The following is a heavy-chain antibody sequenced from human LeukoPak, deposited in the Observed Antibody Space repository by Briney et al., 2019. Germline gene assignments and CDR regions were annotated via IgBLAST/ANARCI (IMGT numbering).Heavy chain of an antibody. J-gene: IGHJ4*02. CDR1: GFTFSSYG. Sequence: GRSLRLSCAASGFTFSSYGMHWVRQAPGKGLEWVANIKQDGSEKYYVDSVKGRFTISRDSAKNSLSLQMKSLTADDTAVYYCARDLWGPRGYSFGYHFDYWGQGTLVTVSS. CDR3: ARDLWGPRGYSFGYHFDY. CDR2: IKQDGSEK. D-gene: IGHD5-18*01. V-gene: IGHV3-7*01.